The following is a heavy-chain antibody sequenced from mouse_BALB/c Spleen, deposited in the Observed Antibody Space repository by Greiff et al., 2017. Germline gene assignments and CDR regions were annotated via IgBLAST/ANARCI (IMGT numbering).Heavy chain of an antibody. CDR2: ISYSGST. Sequence: DVQLVESGPGLVKPSQSLSLTCTVTGYSITSDYAWNWIRQFPGNKLAWMGYISYSGSTSYNPSLKSRISITRVTSKNQFFLQLNSVTTEDTATYYCATTVEGYFDYWGQGTTLTVSS. D-gene: IGHD1-1*01. J-gene: IGHJ2*01. CDR1: GYSITSDYA. CDR3: ATTVEGYFDY. V-gene: IGHV3-2*02.